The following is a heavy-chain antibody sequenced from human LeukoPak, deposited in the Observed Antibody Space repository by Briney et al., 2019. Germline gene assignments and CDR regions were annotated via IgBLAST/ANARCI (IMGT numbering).Heavy chain of an antibody. Sequence: GGSLRLSCAASGCTFSSYAMSWVRQAPGKGLEWVSGISGSGGSTYYADSVKGRFTISRDNSKNTLYLQMNSLRGEDTAVYYCAKVSPGGSSASCYNPLDYWGQGTLVTVSS. CDR3: AKVSPGGSSASCYNPLDY. D-gene: IGHD2-2*02. CDR2: ISGSGGST. V-gene: IGHV3-23*01. CDR1: GCTFSSYA. J-gene: IGHJ4*02.